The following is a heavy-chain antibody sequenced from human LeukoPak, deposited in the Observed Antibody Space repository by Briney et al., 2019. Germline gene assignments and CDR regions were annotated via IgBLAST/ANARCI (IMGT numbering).Heavy chain of an antibody. D-gene: IGHD6-6*01. Sequence: GGLRLSCAGSGFIFGSYWMSWVRQAPGKGLEWVANIKQDGSDKYYVDSVKGRFTVSRDNDKNSLYLQINSLRAEDTAVYYCARSSYSSSSSVWGQGTMVTVSS. J-gene: IGHJ3*01. CDR2: IKQDGSDK. CDR1: GFIFGSYW. CDR3: ARSSYSSSSSV. V-gene: IGHV3-7*03.